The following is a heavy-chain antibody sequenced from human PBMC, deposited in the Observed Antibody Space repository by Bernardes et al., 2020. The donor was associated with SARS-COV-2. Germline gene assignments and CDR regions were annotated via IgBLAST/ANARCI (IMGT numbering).Heavy chain of an antibody. V-gene: IGHV1-2*02. Sequence: ASVKVSCKASGYTFTGYYMHWVRQAPGQGLEWMGWINPNSGGTNYAQKFQGRVTMTRDTSISTAYMELSRLRSDDTAVYYCARDASSSWFSWFDPWGQGTLVTVSS. J-gene: IGHJ5*02. D-gene: IGHD6-13*01. CDR2: INPNSGGT. CDR3: ARDASSSWFSWFDP. CDR1: GYTFTGYY.